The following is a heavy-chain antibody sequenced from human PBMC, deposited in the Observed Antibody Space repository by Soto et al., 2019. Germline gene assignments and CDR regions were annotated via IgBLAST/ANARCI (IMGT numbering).Heavy chain of an antibody. J-gene: IGHJ6*02. CDR3: ARDRGRAAPAAMPYYGMDV. CDR2: ISYDGRNK. Sequence: GGSLRLSCVVTGFTLNTYALHWVRQAPGKGLEWVAVISYDGRNKYYADSVKGRFTISRDNSKNTLYLQMNSLRPEDTAVYYCARDRGRAAPAAMPYYGMDVWGQGTTVTVSS. D-gene: IGHD2-2*01. CDR1: GFTLNTYA. V-gene: IGHV3-30-3*01.